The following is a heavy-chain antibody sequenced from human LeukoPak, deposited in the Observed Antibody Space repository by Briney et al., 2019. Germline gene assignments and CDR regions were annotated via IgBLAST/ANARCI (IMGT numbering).Heavy chain of an antibody. D-gene: IGHD3-22*01. CDR3: AKDPHYYDSSGYYYDFDY. V-gene: IGHV3-23*01. J-gene: IGHJ4*02. CDR1: GFTFSSYA. CDR2: ISGSGGST. Sequence: PGGSLRLSCAASGFTFSSYAMSWVRQAPGKGREWGSAISGSGGSTYYADSVKGRFTISRDNSKNTLYLQMNSLRAEDTAVYYCAKDPHYYDSSGYYYDFDYWGQGTLVTVSS.